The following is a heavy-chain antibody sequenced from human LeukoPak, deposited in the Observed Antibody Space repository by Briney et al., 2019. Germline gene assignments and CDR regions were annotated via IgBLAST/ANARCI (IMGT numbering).Heavy chain of an antibody. CDR1: GFTFSSYG. Sequence: PGGSLRLSCAASGFTFSSYGMHWVRQAPGKGLEWVAVIWYDGSNKYYADSVKGRFTISRDNSKNTLYLQMNSLRAEDTAVYYCARGGYSYGGPGYLYFMGYWGQGTLVTVSS. D-gene: IGHD5-18*01. V-gene: IGHV3-33*01. CDR2: IWYDGSNK. J-gene: IGHJ4*02. CDR3: ARGGYSYGGPGYLYFMGY.